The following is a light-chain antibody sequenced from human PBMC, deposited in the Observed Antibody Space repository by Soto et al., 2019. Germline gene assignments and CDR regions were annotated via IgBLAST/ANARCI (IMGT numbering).Light chain of an antibody. CDR1: SSDVGGYKY. J-gene: IGLJ1*01. Sequence: QSVLTQPPSASGSPGQSVTISCTGTSSDVGGYKYVSWYQQHPGKVPKLMIYEVSKRPPGVPDRFSGSKSGNTASLTVSGLQAEDEADYYCSSYAGSSNVFGTGTKVTVL. V-gene: IGLV2-8*01. CDR2: EVS. CDR3: SSYAGSSNV.